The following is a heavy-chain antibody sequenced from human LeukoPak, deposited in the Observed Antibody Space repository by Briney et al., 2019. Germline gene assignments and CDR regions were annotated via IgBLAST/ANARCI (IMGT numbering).Heavy chain of an antibody. D-gene: IGHD2-15*01. CDR2: ISGRGGST. Sequence: GGSLRLSCAASGFTFSSYAMSWVRQAPGKGLEWVSGISGRGGSTYHADSVKGRFTISRDNSKNTLYLQMNSLRAEDAAVYFCVRGYSFGPYGMDVWGQGTTVTVSS. J-gene: IGHJ6*02. V-gene: IGHV3-23*01. CDR3: VRGYSFGPYGMDV. CDR1: GFTFSSYA.